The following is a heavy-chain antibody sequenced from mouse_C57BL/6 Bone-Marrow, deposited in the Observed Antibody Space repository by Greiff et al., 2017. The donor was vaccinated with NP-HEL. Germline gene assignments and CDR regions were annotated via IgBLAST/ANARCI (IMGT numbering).Heavy chain of an antibody. CDR3: ARRFGYFDY. V-gene: IGHV3-6*01. CDR2: ISYDGSN. J-gene: IGHJ2*01. CDR1: GYSITSGYY. Sequence: EVQLQQSGPGLVKPSQSLSLTCSVTGYSITSGYYWNWIRQLPGNKLEWMGYISYDGSNNYNPSFKNRITITRDTSKNQFFLKLNSVTTEDTATYYCARRFGYFDYWGQGTTLTVSS.